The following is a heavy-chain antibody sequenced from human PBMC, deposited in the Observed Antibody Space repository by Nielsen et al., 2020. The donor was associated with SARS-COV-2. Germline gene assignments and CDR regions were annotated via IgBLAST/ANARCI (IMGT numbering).Heavy chain of an antibody. CDR3: ARARGAYGDYYYYYYTDV. Sequence: WIRQSPSRGLEWLGRTYYRSKWYNDYAVSVKSRITINPDTSKNQFSLHLNSVTPEDTAVYYCARARGAYGDYYYYYYTDVWGKRTTVTVSS. CDR2: TYYRSKWYN. J-gene: IGHJ6*03. D-gene: IGHD4-17*01. V-gene: IGHV6-1*01.